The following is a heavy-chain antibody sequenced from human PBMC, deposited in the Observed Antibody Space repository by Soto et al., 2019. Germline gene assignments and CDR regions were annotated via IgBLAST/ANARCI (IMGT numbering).Heavy chain of an antibody. D-gene: IGHD6-6*01. CDR3: ARLGGAARPDYYYGMDV. CDR2: IYPGDSDT. Sequence: GESLKISCQSTGYSFTSYWIGWVRQMPGKGLEWMGIIYPGDSDTRYSPSFQGQVTISADKSISTAYLQWSSLKASDTAMYYCARLGGAARPDYYYGMDVWGQGTTVTVSS. CDR1: GYSFTSYW. J-gene: IGHJ6*02. V-gene: IGHV5-51*01.